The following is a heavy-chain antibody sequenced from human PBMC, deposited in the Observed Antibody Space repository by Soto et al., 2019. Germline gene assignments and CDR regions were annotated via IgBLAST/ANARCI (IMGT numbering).Heavy chain of an antibody. Sequence: SVKVSCKASGFTFTSSAVQWVRQARGQRLEWIGWIVVGSGNTNYAQKFQERVTITRDMSTSTAYMELSSLRSEDTAVYYCAAGGDSSGYYSAFDCWGQGTLVTVSA. CDR1: GFTFTSSA. CDR3: AAGGDSSGYYSAFDC. J-gene: IGHJ4*02. D-gene: IGHD3-22*01. CDR2: IVVGSGNT. V-gene: IGHV1-58*01.